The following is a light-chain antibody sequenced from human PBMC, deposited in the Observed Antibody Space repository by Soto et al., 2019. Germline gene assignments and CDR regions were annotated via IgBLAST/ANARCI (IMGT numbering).Light chain of an antibody. V-gene: IGKV3-20*01. J-gene: IGKJ1*01. CDR1: QSVSSSY. CDR3: QQYGSSPWT. Sequence: EIVLTQSPGTLSLSPGERATLSCRASQSVSSSYLAWYQQKPGQAPRPLIYGASSRAIGLPDRFSGSGSGKDFTLTISSLEPEDFAVYYCQQYGSSPWTFGQGTKVEIK. CDR2: GAS.